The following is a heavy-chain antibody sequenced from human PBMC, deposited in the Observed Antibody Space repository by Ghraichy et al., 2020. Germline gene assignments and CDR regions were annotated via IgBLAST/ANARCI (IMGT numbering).Heavy chain of an antibody. V-gene: IGHV5-51*01. D-gene: IGHD3-16*01. CDR3: ARQGDGGTIHFGSFDS. CDR2: IYPGDSAV. Sequence: GSLNISCKGSGYTFSNYWIGWVRQMPGRGREWGGIIYPGDSAVRYNPSIQGQVTISVDKSISTDYLHWSSLKASKTAMYYCARQGDGGTIHFGSFDSWGPGTQVPVS. CDR1: GYTFSNYW. J-gene: IGHJ4*02.